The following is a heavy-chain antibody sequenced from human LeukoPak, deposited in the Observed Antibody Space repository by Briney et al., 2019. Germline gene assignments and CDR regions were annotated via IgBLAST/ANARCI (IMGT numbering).Heavy chain of an antibody. CDR2: ITGSGGNT. Sequence: GGSLRLSCAASGFTFSTYGMSWVRQAPGKGLEWVSAITGSGGNTHYADSVKGRFTISRDNSKNTLYLQMNSLRAEDTAVYYCARDSRCTNGVCYPPSYYYYYYMDVWGKGTTVTVSS. J-gene: IGHJ6*03. D-gene: IGHD2-8*01. CDR1: GFTFSTYG. V-gene: IGHV3-23*01. CDR3: ARDSRCTNGVCYPPSYYYYYYMDV.